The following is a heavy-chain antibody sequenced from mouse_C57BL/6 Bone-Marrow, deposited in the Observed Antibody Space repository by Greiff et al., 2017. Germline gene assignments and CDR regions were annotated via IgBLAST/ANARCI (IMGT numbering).Heavy chain of an antibody. Sequence: QVQLQQPGAELVRPGSSVKLSCEASGYTFTSYWMHWVKQRPIQGLEWIGNIDPSDSETHYNQKFKDKATLTVDKSSSTAYMQLSSLTSEDSAVYYCAKGYDYGSSYGYYAMDYWGQGTSVTVSS. D-gene: IGHD1-1*01. CDR1: GYTFTSYW. J-gene: IGHJ4*01. CDR2: IDPSDSET. CDR3: AKGYDYGSSYGYYAMDY. V-gene: IGHV1-52*01.